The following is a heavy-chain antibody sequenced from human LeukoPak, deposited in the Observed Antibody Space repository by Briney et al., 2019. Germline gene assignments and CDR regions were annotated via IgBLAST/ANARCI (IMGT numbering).Heavy chain of an antibody. CDR3: ARRYCSSTSCYRAFDP. J-gene: IGHJ5*02. D-gene: IGHD2-2*01. CDR2: IYYSGST. Sequence: GSLRLSCAASGFTFSSYAMSWVRQAPGKGLEWIGYIYYSGSTNYNPSLKSRVTISVDTSKNQFSLKLSSVTAADTAVYYCARRYCSSTSCYRAFDPWGQGTLVTVSS. V-gene: IGHV4-59*01. CDR1: GFTFSSYA.